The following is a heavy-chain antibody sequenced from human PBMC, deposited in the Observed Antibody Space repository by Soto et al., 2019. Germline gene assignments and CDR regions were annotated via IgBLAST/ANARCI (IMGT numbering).Heavy chain of an antibody. D-gene: IGHD6-13*01. J-gene: IGHJ4*02. CDR1: GGSISSSDYW. CDR3: ARQIGRGSWSLDH. V-gene: IGHV4-39*01. Sequence: QLQLQESGPGLVKPAETLSLTCTVSGGSISSSDYWWGWIRQPPGKGLEWIGSIYYTGSTYYNPSLKSRVLISVATSKNQFSLRLSSVTAADTAVYYCARQIGRGSWSLDHWGQGTLVTVSS. CDR2: IYYTGST.